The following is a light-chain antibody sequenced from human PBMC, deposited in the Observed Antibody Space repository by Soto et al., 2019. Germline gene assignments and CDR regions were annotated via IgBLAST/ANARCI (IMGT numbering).Light chain of an antibody. CDR1: ETISDY. J-gene: IGKJ2*01. CDR3: QQSYSTPYT. Sequence: IPMTQSPSSLSASVGDRVTITCRSSETISDYLNWYQQKPGKAPKLLIYAASSLQSGVPSRFSGSGSGTDFTLTISSLQPEDFATYYCQQSYSTPYTFGQGTKLEIK. V-gene: IGKV1-39*01. CDR2: AAS.